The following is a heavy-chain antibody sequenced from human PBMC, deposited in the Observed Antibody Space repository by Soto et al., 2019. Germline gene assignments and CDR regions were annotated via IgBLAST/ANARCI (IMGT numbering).Heavy chain of an antibody. CDR2: IYYSGST. J-gene: IGHJ6*02. D-gene: IGHD2-2*01. CDR1: GGSISSGGYY. V-gene: IGHV4-31*03. CDR3: ARALYCSSTSCYESYYYYGMDV. Sequence: SETLSLTCTVSGGSISSGGYYWSWIRQHPGKGLEWIGYIYYSGSTYYNPSLKSRVTISVDTSKNQFSLKLSSVTAADTAVYYCARALYCSSTSCYESYYYYGMDVWGQGTTVTVSS.